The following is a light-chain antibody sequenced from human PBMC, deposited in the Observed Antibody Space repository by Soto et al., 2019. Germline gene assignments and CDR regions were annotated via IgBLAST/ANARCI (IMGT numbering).Light chain of an antibody. CDR1: SSDVGSHNY. Sequence: QSALTQPASVSGSPGQSITISCTGTSSDVGSHNYVSWYQQHPGKVPKLMIYEVRNRPSGVSNRFSGSKSGNTASLTISGLQVEDEAAYYCSSSGGSPTYVFXTGTKVTVL. V-gene: IGLV2-23*02. CDR2: EVR. CDR3: SSSGGSPTYV. J-gene: IGLJ1*01.